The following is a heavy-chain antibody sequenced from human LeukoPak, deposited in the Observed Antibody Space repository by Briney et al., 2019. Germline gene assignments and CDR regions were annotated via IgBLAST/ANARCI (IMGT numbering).Heavy chain of an antibody. CDR3: ARGRGSGHKENWFDP. Sequence: ASVKVSCKASGYTFNTYGINWVRQATGQGLEWMGWMNPNSGNTGYTQKFQGRVTMTRNTSISTAYMELSSLRSEDTAVYYCARGRGSGHKENWFDPWGQGTLVTVSS. CDR2: MNPNSGNT. CDR1: GYTFNTYG. D-gene: IGHD6-19*01. V-gene: IGHV1-8*01. J-gene: IGHJ5*02.